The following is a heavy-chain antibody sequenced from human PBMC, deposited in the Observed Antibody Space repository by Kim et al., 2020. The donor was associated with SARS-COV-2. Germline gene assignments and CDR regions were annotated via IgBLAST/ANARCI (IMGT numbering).Heavy chain of an antibody. Sequence: YDGSNKYYADSVKGRFTISRDNSKNTLYLQMNSLRAEDTAVYYCARDWDYWGQGTLVTVSS. J-gene: IGHJ4*02. CDR2: YDGSNK. CDR3: ARDWDY. V-gene: IGHV3-33*01.